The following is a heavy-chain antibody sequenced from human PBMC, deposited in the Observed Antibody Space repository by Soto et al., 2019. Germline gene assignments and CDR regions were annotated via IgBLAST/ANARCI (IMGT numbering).Heavy chain of an antibody. J-gene: IGHJ4*02. CDR3: ERGGCSCGKCCPRDALHY. CDR1: GYTFSSYQ. D-gene: IGHD2-15*01. V-gene: IGHV5-51*01. Sequence: MSCKNSGYTFSSYQICRDRQGPPKGLVCMRNIYPGDSDARYSPSFQGQVTIPPDKSLTTASMQWNSLRASDSGIYYCERGGCSCGKCCPRDALHYWGQGTQVTVSS. CDR2: IYPGDSDA.